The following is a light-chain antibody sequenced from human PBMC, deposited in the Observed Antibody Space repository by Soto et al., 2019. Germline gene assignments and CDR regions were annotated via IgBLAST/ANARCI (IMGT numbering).Light chain of an antibody. V-gene: IGLV1-44*01. J-gene: IGLJ3*02. CDR3: ASGDASLNGAWF. CDR2: TTT. CDR1: NSNIGSNT. Sequence: QPVLTQPPSASGTPGQPVTISCSGTNSNIGSNTVNWYQQRPGTAPRLLIYTTTQRPSVFPDRFSCSESGTSAALTISGLHSEDEGYYSCASGDASLNGAWFFGGGTKPTVL.